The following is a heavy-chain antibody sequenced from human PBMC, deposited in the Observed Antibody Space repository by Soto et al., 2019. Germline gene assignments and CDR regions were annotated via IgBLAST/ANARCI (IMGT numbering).Heavy chain of an antibody. Sequence: QVQLVESGGGVVQPGRSLRLSCAASGFTFSSYGMHWVRQAPGKGLEWVAVISYDGSNKYYADSVKGRFTISRDNSKNTLYLQMNSLRAEDTAVYYCAKEALISAEMATADYYYYGMDVGGQGSTLTVSS. J-gene: IGHJ6*02. D-gene: IGHD5-18*01. CDR2: ISYDGSNK. V-gene: IGHV3-30*18. CDR3: AKEALISAEMATADYYYYGMDV. CDR1: GFTFSSYG.